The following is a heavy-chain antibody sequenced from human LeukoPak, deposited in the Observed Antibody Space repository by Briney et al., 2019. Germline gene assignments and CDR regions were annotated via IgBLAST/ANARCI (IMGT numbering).Heavy chain of an antibody. Sequence: GSLRLSCAASGFTFTSYWMHWVRQAPGKGLVWVSRVNRDGSSTDYADSVKGRFTISRDNAKNTLYPQMDSLRADDTAVYYCAKEGWETWGQGTLVTVSS. D-gene: IGHD1-26*01. CDR1: GFTFTSYW. V-gene: IGHV3-74*01. CDR2: VNRDGSST. CDR3: AKEGWET. J-gene: IGHJ5*02.